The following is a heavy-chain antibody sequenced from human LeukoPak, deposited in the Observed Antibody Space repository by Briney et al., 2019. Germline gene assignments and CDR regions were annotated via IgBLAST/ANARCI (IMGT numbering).Heavy chain of an antibody. CDR2: ISGSGGST. J-gene: IGHJ4*02. CDR3: AKVQDSGSYYNY. V-gene: IGHV3-23*01. Sequence: GGSLRLSCAASGFTFSSYAMSWVRQAPGKGLEWVSAISGSGGSTYYADSVKGRFTISRDNSKNTLYLQMNSLRAEDSAVYYCAKVQDSGSYYNYWGQGTLVTVSS. CDR1: GFTFSSYA. D-gene: IGHD1-26*01.